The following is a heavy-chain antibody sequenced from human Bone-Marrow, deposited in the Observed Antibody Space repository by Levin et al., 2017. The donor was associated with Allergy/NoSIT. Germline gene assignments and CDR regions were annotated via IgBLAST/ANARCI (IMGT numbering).Heavy chain of an antibody. CDR1: GFTFSSYG. Sequence: PGGSLRLSCAASGFTFSSYGMHWVRQAPGKGLEWVAVISYDGSNKYYADSVKGRFTISRDNSKNTLYLQMNSLRAEDTAVYYCAKEITMIDSAFDIWGQGTMVTVSS. CDR2: ISYDGSNK. CDR3: AKEITMIDSAFDI. J-gene: IGHJ3*02. D-gene: IGHD3-22*01. V-gene: IGHV3-30*18.